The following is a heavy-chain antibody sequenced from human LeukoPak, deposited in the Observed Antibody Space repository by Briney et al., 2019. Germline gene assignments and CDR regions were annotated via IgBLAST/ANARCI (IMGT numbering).Heavy chain of an antibody. CDR2: IYYSGST. D-gene: IGHD2-15*01. CDR1: GGSISSSSYY. CDR3: ARHSDIVVVVAATPGAFDI. V-gene: IGHV4-39*01. J-gene: IGHJ3*02. Sequence: SETLSLTCTVSGGSISSSSYYWGWIRPPPGKGLEWIGSIYYSGSTYYNPSPKSRVTISVDTSKNQFSLKLSSVTAADTAVYYCARHSDIVVVVAATPGAFDIWGQGTMVTVSS.